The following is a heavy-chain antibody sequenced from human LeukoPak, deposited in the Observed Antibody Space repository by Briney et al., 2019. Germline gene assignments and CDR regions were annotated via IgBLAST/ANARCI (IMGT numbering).Heavy chain of an antibody. V-gene: IGHV3-9*01. D-gene: IGHD6-13*01. J-gene: IGHJ4*02. CDR3: AKDIGTHYSSSWYGASDY. CDR1: GFTFDDYA. Sequence: PGGSLRLSCAASGFTFDDYAMHWVRQAPGKGLEWVSGISWNSGSIGYADSVKGRFTISRDNAKNSLYLQMNSLRAEDTALYYCAKDIGTHYSSSWYGASDYWGQGTLVTVSS. CDR2: ISWNSGSI.